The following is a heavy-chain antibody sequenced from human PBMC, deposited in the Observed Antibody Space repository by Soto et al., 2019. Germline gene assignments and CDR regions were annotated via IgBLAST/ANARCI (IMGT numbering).Heavy chain of an antibody. Sequence: QITLKESGPTLVKHTQPLTLTCPFSGFSLTTTGGGVGWIRQPPGKALELLALIYWDDDKRYRPSQRSRLTITRDTSKNQVVLTMTDMDPVDTATYCGVRLLYASRYADFWGQGTLVTVSS. CDR3: VRLLYASRYADF. D-gene: IGHD6-13*01. CDR2: IYWDDDK. J-gene: IGHJ4*02. CDR1: GFSLTTTGGG. V-gene: IGHV2-5*02.